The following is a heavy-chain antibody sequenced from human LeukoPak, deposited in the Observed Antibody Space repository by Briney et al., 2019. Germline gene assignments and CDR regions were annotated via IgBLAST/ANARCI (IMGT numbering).Heavy chain of an antibody. V-gene: IGHV4-59*01. CDR1: SGFISSYY. CDR2: IYYTGST. CDR3: ARDCSGGSCYSRSY. Sequence: SETLSLTCSVSSGFISSYYWTWIRQSRGKGLEWIGYIYYTGSTSYNPSLQSRVTISVDTSKNQFSLRLNSVTAADTAVYYCARDCSGGSCYSRSYWGQGTLVTVSS. D-gene: IGHD2-15*01. J-gene: IGHJ4*02.